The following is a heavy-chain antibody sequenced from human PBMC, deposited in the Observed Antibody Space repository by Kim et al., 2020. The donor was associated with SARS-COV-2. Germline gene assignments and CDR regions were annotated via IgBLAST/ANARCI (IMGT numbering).Heavy chain of an antibody. CDR3: ARGNRFWSGYTSSAFDI. V-gene: IGHV4-31*03. Sequence: SETLSLTCTVSDGSISSGGYYWSWIRQHPGKGLEWIGYIYYSGSTYYNPSLKSRVTISVDTSKNQFSLKLSSVTAADTAVYYCARGNRFWSGYTSSAFDIWGQGTMVTVSS. J-gene: IGHJ3*02. CDR1: DGSISSGGYY. D-gene: IGHD3-3*01. CDR2: IYYSGST.